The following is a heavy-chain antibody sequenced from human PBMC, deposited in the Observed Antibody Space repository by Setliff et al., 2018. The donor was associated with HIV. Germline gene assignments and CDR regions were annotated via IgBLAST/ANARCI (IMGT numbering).Heavy chain of an antibody. CDR2: IHSSGST. D-gene: IGHD2-8*01. V-gene: IGHV4-4*09. Sequence: ASETLSLTCTVSGGSISNYYWSWIRQPPGKGLEWIGYIHSSGSTNCNPSLKSRVTISIDASNNQFSLKLTSVTAAETAVYYCARYYCPTGECYGFDIWGQGTRVTVSS. CDR3: ARYYCPTGECYGFDI. CDR1: GGSISNYY. J-gene: IGHJ3*02.